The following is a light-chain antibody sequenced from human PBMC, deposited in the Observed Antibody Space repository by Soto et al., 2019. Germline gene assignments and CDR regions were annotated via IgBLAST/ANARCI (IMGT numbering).Light chain of an antibody. CDR2: GAS. Sequence: EIVMTQSPATLSVSPGERATLSCRASQSVSSNLAWYQQKRGQTPRLLIYGASTRATGIPDRFSGSGSGTDFTLKISRVEAEDVGVYYCMQALQTWTFGQGTKVDIK. CDR3: MQALQTWT. CDR1: QSVSSN. J-gene: IGKJ1*01. V-gene: IGKV3-15*01.